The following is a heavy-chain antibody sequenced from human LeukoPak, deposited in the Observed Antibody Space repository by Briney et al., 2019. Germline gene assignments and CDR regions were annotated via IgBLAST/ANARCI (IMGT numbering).Heavy chain of an antibody. CDR3: ARAYGSGSYQFDY. V-gene: IGHV3-11*06. J-gene: IGHJ4*02. CDR1: GFTFSDYY. Sequence: PGGSLRLSCAASGFTFSDYYMSWIRQAPGKGLERVSYISSSSSYTNYADSVKGRFTISRDNAKNSLYLQMNSLRAEDTAVYYCARAYGSGSYQFDYWGQGTLVTVSS. CDR2: ISSSSSYT. D-gene: IGHD3-10*01.